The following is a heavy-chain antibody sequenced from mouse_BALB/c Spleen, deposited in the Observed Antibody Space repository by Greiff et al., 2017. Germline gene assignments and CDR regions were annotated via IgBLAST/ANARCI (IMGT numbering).Heavy chain of an antibody. D-gene: IGHD3-1*01. CDR1: GYTFSSYW. Sequence: QVQLQQSGAELMKPGASVKISCKATGYTFSSYWIEWVKQRPGHGLEWIGEILPGSGSTNYNEKFKGKATFTADTSSNTAYMQLSSLTSEDSAVYYCERGGLLPFAYWGQGTLVTVSA. J-gene: IGHJ3*01. V-gene: IGHV1-9*01. CDR2: ILPGSGST. CDR3: ERGGLLPFAY.